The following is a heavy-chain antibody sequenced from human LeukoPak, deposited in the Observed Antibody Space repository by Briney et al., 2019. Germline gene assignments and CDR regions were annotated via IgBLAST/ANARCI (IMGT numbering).Heavy chain of an antibody. J-gene: IGHJ4*02. Sequence: GRSLRLSCAASGFTFSSYGMHWVRQAPGKGLEWVAVISYDGSNKYYADSVKGRFTISRDNSKNTLYLQMNSLRAEDTAVYYCANAGESTYDYVWGSYRYMDTYYFDYWGQGTLVTVSS. CDR3: ANAGESTYDYVWGSYRYMDTYYFDY. D-gene: IGHD3-16*02. V-gene: IGHV3-30*18. CDR1: GFTFSSYG. CDR2: ISYDGSNK.